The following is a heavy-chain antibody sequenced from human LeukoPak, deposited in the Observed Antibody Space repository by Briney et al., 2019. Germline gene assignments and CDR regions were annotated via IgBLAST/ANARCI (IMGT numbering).Heavy chain of an antibody. V-gene: IGHV6-1*01. D-gene: IGHD5-12*01. Sequence: SQTLSLTCAISGDSVSSNSAAWNWIRQSPSRGLEWLGGTYYRSKWYNDYAVSVKSRITINPDTSKNQFSLQLNSVTPEDTAVYYCARAERGYDRNNYYYYGMDVWGQGTTVTVSS. CDR2: TYYRSKWYN. CDR3: ARAERGYDRNNYYYYGMDV. CDR1: GDSVSSNSAA. J-gene: IGHJ6*02.